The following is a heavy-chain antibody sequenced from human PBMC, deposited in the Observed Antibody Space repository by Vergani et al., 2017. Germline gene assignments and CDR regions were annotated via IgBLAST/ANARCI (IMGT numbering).Heavy chain of an antibody. CDR3: ARENLTGYYTGRYYYYGMDV. D-gene: IGHD3-9*01. CDR2: IYSGGST. J-gene: IGHJ6*02. CDR1: GFTFSSYA. V-gene: IGHV3-66*02. Sequence: EVQLLESGGGLVQPGGSLRLSCAASGFTFSSYAMSWVRQAPGKGLEWVSVIYSGGSTYYADSVKGRFTISRDNSKNTLYLQMNSLRAEDTAVYYCARENLTGYYTGRYYYYGMDVWGQGTTVTVSS.